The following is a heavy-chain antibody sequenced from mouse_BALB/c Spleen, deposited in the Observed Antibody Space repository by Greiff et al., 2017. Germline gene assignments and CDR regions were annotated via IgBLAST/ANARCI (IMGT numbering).Heavy chain of an antibody. CDR2: IYPGDGDT. J-gene: IGHJ2*01. CDR3: ARSPDGYYDY. CDR1: GYAFSSSW. Sequence: QVQLQQSGPELVRPGVSVKISCKASGYAFSSSWMNWVKQRPGQGLEWIGRIYPGDGDTNYNGKFKGKATLTADRSSSTAYMQLSSLTSVDSAVYFCARSPDGYYDYWGQGTTLTVSS. D-gene: IGHD2-3*01. V-gene: IGHV1-82*01.